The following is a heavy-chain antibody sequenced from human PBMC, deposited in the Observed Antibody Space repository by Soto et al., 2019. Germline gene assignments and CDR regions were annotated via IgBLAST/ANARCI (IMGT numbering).Heavy chain of an antibody. CDR1: GFPVSSNY. D-gene: IGHD5-18*01. CDR3: ARDVDTTSHLNWFDP. V-gene: IGHV3-66*01. CDR2: IYSGGST. J-gene: IGHJ5*02. Sequence: GGSLRLSCAASGFPVSSNYMSWVRQAPGKGLEWVSVIYSGGSTYYADSVKGRFIISRDDSKNTLFLQMNSLRAEDTAVYYCARDVDTTSHLNWFDPWGQGVMVTVSS.